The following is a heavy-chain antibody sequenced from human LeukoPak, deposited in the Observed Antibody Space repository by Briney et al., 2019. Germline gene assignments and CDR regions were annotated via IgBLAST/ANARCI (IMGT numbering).Heavy chain of an antibody. J-gene: IGHJ4*02. CDR3: ARHPMVREPYDY. CDR2: VNPNSGGT. CDR1: GYTFTGYY. D-gene: IGHD3-10*01. V-gene: IGHV1-2*02. Sequence: GASVKVSCKASGYTFTGYYMHWVRQAPGQGLEWMGWVNPNSGGTNYAQKFQGRVTMTRDTSISTAYMELSRLRSDDTAVYYCARHPMVREPYDYWGQGTLVTVSS.